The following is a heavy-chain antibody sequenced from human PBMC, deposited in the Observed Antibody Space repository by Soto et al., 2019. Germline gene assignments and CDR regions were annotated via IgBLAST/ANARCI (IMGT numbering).Heavy chain of an antibody. CDR2: IYWDDDK. CDR1: GLSLSTSGAG. J-gene: IGHJ3*02. D-gene: IGHD3-3*01. V-gene: IGHV2-5*02. CDR3: AHRRGHYDFWSGTGDALDI. Sequence: QITLKESGPTLVKPTQTLTLTCTFPGLSLSTSGAGVGWIRQPPGKALEWLALIYWDDDKLYSPSQKSRLTISEDTTKNQVVLTMTNMDPVDTATYYCAHRRGHYDFWSGTGDALDIWVQGTMVTVCS.